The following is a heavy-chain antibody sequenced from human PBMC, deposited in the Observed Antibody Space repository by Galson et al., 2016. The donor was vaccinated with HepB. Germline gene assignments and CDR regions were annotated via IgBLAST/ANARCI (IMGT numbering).Heavy chain of an antibody. D-gene: IGHD3/OR15-3a*01. CDR3: AREHDIWTSYAFDI. CDR1: GFTLTSYA. J-gene: IGHJ3*02. Sequence: SVKVSCKASGFTLTSYAIKWVRQAPGQRLEWMGWINVGNGNTKYLEKFQGRVTITRDTSASTVYMELSSLRSEDTAVYYCAREHDIWTSYAFDIWGQGTMITVSS. CDR2: INVGNGNT. V-gene: IGHV1-3*01.